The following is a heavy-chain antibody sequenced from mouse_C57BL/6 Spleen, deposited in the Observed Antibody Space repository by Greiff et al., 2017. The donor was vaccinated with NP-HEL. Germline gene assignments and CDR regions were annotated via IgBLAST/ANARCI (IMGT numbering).Heavy chain of an antibody. V-gene: IGHV5-4*01. J-gene: IGHJ4*01. Sequence: EVQVVESGGGLVKPGGSLKLSCAASGFTFSSYAMSWVRQTPEKRLEWVATISDGGSYTYYPDNVKGRFTISRDNAKNNLYLQMSHLKSEDTAMYYCATAQATPSYAMDDWGQGTSVTVSS. CDR3: ATAQATPSYAMDD. CDR1: GFTFSSYA. CDR2: ISDGGSYT. D-gene: IGHD3-2*02.